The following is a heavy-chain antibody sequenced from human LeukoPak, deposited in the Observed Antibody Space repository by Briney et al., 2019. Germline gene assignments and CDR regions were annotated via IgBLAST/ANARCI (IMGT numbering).Heavy chain of an antibody. CDR2: INPSGGST. D-gene: IGHD3-10*01. J-gene: IGHJ6*03. CDR3: ARGPSITMVRGGQWYYYMDV. Sequence: ASVKVSCRASGYTFTSYYMHWVRQAPGQGLEWMGIINPSGGSTNYAQKFQGRVTMTRDTSTNTVYMELSSLRSEDTAVYYCARGPSITMVRGGQWYYYMDVWGKGTTVTISS. CDR1: GYTFTSYY. V-gene: IGHV1-46*01.